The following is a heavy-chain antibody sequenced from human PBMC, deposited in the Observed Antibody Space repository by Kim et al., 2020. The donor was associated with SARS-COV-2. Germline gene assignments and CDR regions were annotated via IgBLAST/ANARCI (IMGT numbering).Heavy chain of an antibody. Sequence: SETLSLTCAVYGGSFSGYYWSWIRQPPGKGLEWIGEINHSGSTNYNPSLKSRVTISVDTSKNQFSLKLSSVTAADTAVYYCASSSSFGYFDLWGRGTLVTVSS. CDR2: INHSGST. D-gene: IGHD3-3*01. J-gene: IGHJ2*01. CDR3: ASSSSFGYFDL. CDR1: GGSFSGYY. V-gene: IGHV4-34*01.